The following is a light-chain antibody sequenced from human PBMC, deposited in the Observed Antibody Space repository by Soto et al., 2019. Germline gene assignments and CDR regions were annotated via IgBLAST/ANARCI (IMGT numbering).Light chain of an antibody. V-gene: IGKV1-6*01. J-gene: IGKJ1*01. CDR2: AAS. CDR1: QGIRND. CDR3: LQDYSYPWT. Sequence: IHMTLSASTLSGSVGYRVTIPCRASQGIRNDLGWYQQKPGKAPKLLIYAASSLQSGVPSRFSGSAYGTDFNLTISSLQPEDFATYYCLQDYSYPWTFGQGTKVDIK.